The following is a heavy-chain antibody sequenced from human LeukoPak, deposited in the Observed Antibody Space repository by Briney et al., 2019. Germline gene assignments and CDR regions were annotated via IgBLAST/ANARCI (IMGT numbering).Heavy chain of an antibody. CDR3: ARDEYSYGYREGNWFDP. V-gene: IGHV4-39*07. CDR1: GGSISSDNYY. J-gene: IGHJ5*02. D-gene: IGHD5-18*01. Sequence: SETLSLTCTVSGGSISSDNYYWGWIRQPPGKGLEWIGSIYYSGSTYYNPSLKSRVTMSVDTSKNQFSLKLSSVTAADTAVYYCARDEYSYGYREGNWFDPWGQGTLVTVSS. CDR2: IYYSGST.